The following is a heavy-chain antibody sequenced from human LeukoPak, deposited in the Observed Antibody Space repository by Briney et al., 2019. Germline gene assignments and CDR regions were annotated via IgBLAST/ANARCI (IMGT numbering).Heavy chain of an antibody. CDR1: GFTFSSYG. J-gene: IGHJ4*02. Sequence: GGSLRLSCAASGFTFSSYGMYWVRQAPGKGLEWVSDISSSGGSTYYADSVKGRITISRDNSKNTLYLQMNSLRAEDTAVYYCAKRYGDFPLWGQGALVTVSS. CDR2: ISSSGGST. CDR3: AKRYGDFPL. V-gene: IGHV3-23*01. D-gene: IGHD4-17*01.